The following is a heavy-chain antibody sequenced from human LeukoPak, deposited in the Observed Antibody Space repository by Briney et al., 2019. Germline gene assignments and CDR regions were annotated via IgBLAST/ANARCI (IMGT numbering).Heavy chain of an antibody. Sequence: SETLSLTCTVSGDSISTYYWSWIRQPPGKGLEWIGYIYYTGSTNYNPSLKSRVTISVDTSKNQFSLKLSSVTAADTAVYYCARDYYDSSGYSSWYFDLWGRGTLVTVSS. D-gene: IGHD3-22*01. CDR2: IYYTGST. CDR1: GDSISTYY. CDR3: ARDYYDSSGYSSWYFDL. V-gene: IGHV4-59*12. J-gene: IGHJ2*01.